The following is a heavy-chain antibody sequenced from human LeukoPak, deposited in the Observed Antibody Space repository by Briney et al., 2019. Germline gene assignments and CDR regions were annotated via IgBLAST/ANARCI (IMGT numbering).Heavy chain of an antibody. D-gene: IGHD3-22*01. V-gene: IGHV3-20*04. CDR3: ARGVTMIRYDAFDI. J-gene: IGHJ3*02. CDR1: GSTFDDYG. Sequence: GGSLRLSCAASGSTFDDYGMSWVRQAPGKGLEWVSGINWNGGSTGYADSVKGRFTISRDNAKNSLYLQMNSLRAEDTALYYCARGVTMIRYDAFDIWGQGTMVTVSS. CDR2: INWNGGST.